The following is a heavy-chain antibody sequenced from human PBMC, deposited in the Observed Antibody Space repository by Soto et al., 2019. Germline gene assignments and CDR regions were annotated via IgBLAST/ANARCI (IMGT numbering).Heavy chain of an antibody. CDR1: GYSFSRYA. CDR2: INAGNGDT. J-gene: IGHJ5*02. V-gene: IGHV1-3*01. Sequence: ASVKVTCKASGYSFSRYALNWVRQAPGQRLEWMGGINAGNGDTKYSEKFQGRVTITRDTSATTVYMELSSLRSEDTTVYYCARAGYCSGGSCYSSLLDPWG. CDR3: ARAGYCSGGSCYSSLLDP. D-gene: IGHD2-15*01.